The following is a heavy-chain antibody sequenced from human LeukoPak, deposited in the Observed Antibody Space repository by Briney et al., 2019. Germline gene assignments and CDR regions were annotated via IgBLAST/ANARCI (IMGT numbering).Heavy chain of an antibody. CDR2: ISGGSSYI. J-gene: IGHJ4*02. D-gene: IGHD6-6*01. CDR3: ARDRPSPSLPIARCEN. CDR1: GFTFSSYS. V-gene: IGHV3-21*01. Sequence: GGSLRLSCAASGFTFSSYSMNWVRQAPGKGLEWVSSISGGSSYIYYADSMKGRFTISRDNAKNSLYLQMSSLKAEDTAVYYCARDRPSPSLPIARCENWGQGTLVTVSS.